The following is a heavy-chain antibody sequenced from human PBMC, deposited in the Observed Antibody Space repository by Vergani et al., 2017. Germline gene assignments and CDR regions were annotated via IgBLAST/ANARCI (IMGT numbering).Heavy chain of an antibody. CDR1: GGTFSSYA. Sequence: QVQLVQSGAEVKKPGSSVKVSCKASGGTFSSYAISWVRQAPGQGLEWMGRIIPIFGTANYAQKFQGRVTITADESTSTAYMELSSLRSEDTAVYYCARDIPALYCGERSAGTTPYRWGQGTLVTVSS. CDR3: ARDIPALYCGERSAGTTPYR. CDR2: IIPIFGTA. V-gene: IGHV1-69*13. J-gene: IGHJ5*02. D-gene: IGHD2-8*02.